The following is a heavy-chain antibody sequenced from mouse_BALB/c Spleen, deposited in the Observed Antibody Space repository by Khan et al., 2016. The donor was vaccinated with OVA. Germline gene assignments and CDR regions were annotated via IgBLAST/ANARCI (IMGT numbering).Heavy chain of an antibody. V-gene: IGHV2-6-1*01. D-gene: IGHD2-4*01. CDR2: IWSDGSK. J-gene: IGHJ4*01. CDR3: ASQPYYHYNILDY. Sequence: QVQLKESGPGLVAPSQSLSITCTTSGFSLTNYGVHWVRQAPGKGLEWLVVIWSDGSKTYNSALKSRLTISKDNSESKAFLKMNSLQTDDTAMYFGASQPYYHYNILDYWGQGTTVTVSS. CDR1: GFSLTNYG.